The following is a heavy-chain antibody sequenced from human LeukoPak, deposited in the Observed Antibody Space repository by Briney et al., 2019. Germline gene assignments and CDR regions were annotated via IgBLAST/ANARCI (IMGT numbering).Heavy chain of an antibody. J-gene: IGHJ4*02. CDR3: ARDDLRGYSSSWYGIFDY. D-gene: IGHD6-13*01. V-gene: IGHV3-7*01. Sequence: GGSLRLSCSASGFTFSTYWMSWVRQAPGKGLEWVANMRRDGNEIYYLDSVKGRFTISRDNAKNSLYLQMNSLRAEDTAVYYCARDDLRGYSSSWYGIFDYWGQGTLVTVSS. CDR2: MRRDGNEI. CDR1: GFTFSTYW.